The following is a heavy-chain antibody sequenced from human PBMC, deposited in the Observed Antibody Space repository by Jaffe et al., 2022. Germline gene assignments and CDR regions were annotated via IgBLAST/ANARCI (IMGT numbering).Heavy chain of an antibody. CDR3: AREGGGSNWNDDNYYYYYYMDV. CDR2: ISSSGSTI. Sequence: EVQLVESGGGLVQPGGSLRLSCAASGFTFSSYEMNWVRQAPGKGLEWVSYISSSGSTIYYADSVKGRFTISRDNAKNSLYLQMNSLRAEDTAVYYCAREGGGSNWNDDNYYYYYYMDVWGKGTTVTVSS. D-gene: IGHD1-1*01. J-gene: IGHJ6*03. CDR1: GFTFSSYE. V-gene: IGHV3-48*03.